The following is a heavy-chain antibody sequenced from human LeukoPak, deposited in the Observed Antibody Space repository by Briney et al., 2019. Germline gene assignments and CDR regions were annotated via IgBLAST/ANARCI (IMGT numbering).Heavy chain of an antibody. J-gene: IGHJ4*02. CDR3: ARDHGSAYYRAPRH. CDR1: GYIFTNYY. V-gene: IGHV1-46*01. D-gene: IGHD3-10*01. CDR2: INPSGGST. Sequence: ASVKVSCKASGYIFTNYYIHWVRQAPGQGLEWMGIINPSGGSTTYAQKFQGRVTMTRDTSTSTVYMELSSLRSEDTAVYYCARDHGSAYYRAPRHWGQGTLVTVSS.